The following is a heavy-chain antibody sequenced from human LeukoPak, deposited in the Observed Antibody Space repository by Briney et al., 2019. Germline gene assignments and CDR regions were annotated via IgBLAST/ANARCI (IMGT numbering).Heavy chain of an antibody. CDR1: GYTFTDYC. J-gene: IGHJ4*02. D-gene: IGHD2-15*01. CDR2: ISAYSFNT. Sequence: ASVKVSCKASGYTFTDYCITWVRQAPGDRLEWMGWISAYSFNTMFAQKHQGRVALTTDTSTTTAYMELRSLRSDDTAVYYCARDLEPAPRCKSGGNCYALYWGQGTLVTVSS. V-gene: IGHV1-18*01. CDR3: ARDLEPAPRCKSGGNCYALY.